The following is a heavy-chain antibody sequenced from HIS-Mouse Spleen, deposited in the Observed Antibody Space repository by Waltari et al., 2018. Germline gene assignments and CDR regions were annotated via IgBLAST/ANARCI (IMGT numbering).Heavy chain of an antibody. CDR3: AREIPYSSSWYDWYFDL. CDR2: IYYSGST. Sequence: QLQLQESGPGLVKPSETLSLTCTVSGGSISSSSYYWCWIRQPPGKGLEWIGSIYYSGSTYYNPSLKSRVTISVDTSKNQFSLKLSSVTAADTAVYYCAREIPYSSSWYDWYFDLWGLGTLVTVSS. J-gene: IGHJ2*01. CDR1: GGSISSSSYY. V-gene: IGHV4-39*07. D-gene: IGHD6-13*01.